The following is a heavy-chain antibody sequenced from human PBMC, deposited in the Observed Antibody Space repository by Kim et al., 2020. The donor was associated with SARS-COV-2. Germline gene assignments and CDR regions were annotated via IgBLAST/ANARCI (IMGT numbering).Heavy chain of an antibody. D-gene: IGHD3-10*01. V-gene: IGHV3-33*01. CDR2: IWYDGSNK. CDR1: GFTFSSYG. CDR3: ARVYKMVRGVTIYYYGMDV. Sequence: GGSLRLSCAASGFTFSSYGMHWVRQAPGKGLEWVAVIWYDGSNKYYADSVKGRFTISRDNSKNTLYLQMNSLRAEDTAVYYCARVYKMVRGVTIYYYGMDVWGQGTTVTVSS. J-gene: IGHJ6*02.